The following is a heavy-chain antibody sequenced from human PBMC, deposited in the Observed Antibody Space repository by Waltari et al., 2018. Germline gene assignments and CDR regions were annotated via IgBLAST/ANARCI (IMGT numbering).Heavy chain of an antibody. J-gene: IGHJ6*02. Sequence: QVQLQQWGAGLLQSSETLSLTCAVYGGSFRGYYWGWVRHPPGQGLEWIGEINHAGYTNHNPSLRSRVTMSADTSKSQFSLKLNSVTAADTAVYYCVRLEDCTGPGGHCYSGDPFALDVWGQGTTVTVSS. D-gene: IGHD2-15*01. V-gene: IGHV4-34*02. CDR2: INHAGYT. CDR1: GGSFRGYY. CDR3: VRLEDCTGPGGHCYSGDPFALDV.